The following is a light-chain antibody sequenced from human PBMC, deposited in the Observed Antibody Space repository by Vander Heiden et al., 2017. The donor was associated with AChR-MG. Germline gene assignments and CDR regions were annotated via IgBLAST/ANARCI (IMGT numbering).Light chain of an antibody. CDR3: QQYGTSPPST. V-gene: IGKV3D-20*01. J-gene: IGKJ1*01. CDR2: DAS. CDR1: QSVSRNY. Sequence: EIVLTQSPATLSLSPGERATLSCGASQSVSRNYLAWYQQRPGLAPRLLIYDASTRATGVPDRFSGSGSGTDFTLTISRLEPEDFAVYYCQQYGTSPPSTFGQGTRVEIK.